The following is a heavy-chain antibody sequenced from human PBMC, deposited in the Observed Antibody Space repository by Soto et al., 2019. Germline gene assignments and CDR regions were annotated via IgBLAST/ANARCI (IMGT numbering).Heavy chain of an antibody. D-gene: IGHD6-13*01. CDR3: AGQLYSSSWYYAFDI. CDR2: IIPIFGTA. Sequence: ASVKVSCKASGGTFSSYAISWVRQAPGQGLEWMGGIIPIFGTANYAQKFQGRVTITADKSTSTAYMELSSLRSEDTAVYYCAGQLYSSSWYYAFDIWGQGTMVTVSS. V-gene: IGHV1-69*06. J-gene: IGHJ3*02. CDR1: GGTFSSYA.